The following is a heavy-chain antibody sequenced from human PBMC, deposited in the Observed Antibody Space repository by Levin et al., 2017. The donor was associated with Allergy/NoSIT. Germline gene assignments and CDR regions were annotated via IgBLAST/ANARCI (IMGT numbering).Heavy chain of an antibody. D-gene: IGHD1-1*01. V-gene: IGHV4-34*01. CDR1: GGAFSGFY. CDR3: ARLAARLPTTGDY. Sequence: PSETLSLTCAVYGGAFSGFYWSWVRQTPGKGLEWIGEINHIESTNYNPSLKSRVTISVDTSKRQFSLNLTSVTAADTGVYYCARLAARLPTTGDYWGQGTLVTVSS. J-gene: IGHJ4*02. CDR2: INHIEST.